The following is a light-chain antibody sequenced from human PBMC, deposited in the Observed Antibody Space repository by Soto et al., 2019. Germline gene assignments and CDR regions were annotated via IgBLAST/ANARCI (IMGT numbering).Light chain of an antibody. CDR3: QQSFSAPRT. CDR1: ETIIDY. V-gene: IGKV1-39*01. Sequence: DIQMSQSPSSLSASVGDSVTITCRASETIIDYLNWYQQQPGEAPKLLIFSASSLHSGVPSRFRGSGSGTQFTLTISSLQPVDFATYFCQQSFSAPRTFGQGTKLQAK. J-gene: IGKJ2*01. CDR2: SAS.